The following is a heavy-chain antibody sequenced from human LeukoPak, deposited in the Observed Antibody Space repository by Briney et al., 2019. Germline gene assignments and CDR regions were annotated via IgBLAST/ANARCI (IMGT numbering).Heavy chain of an antibody. CDR3: ARGGGLDV. CDR1: GFTVSSIH. CDR2: TYTGGNS. Sequence: GGSLRLSCAASGFTVSSIHMVWVRQAPGKGLEWVSVTYTGGNSYYADSVKDRFIISRDNAKNSLYLQMSNLRAEDTAVYFCARGGGLDVWGQGATVTVSS. J-gene: IGHJ6*02. D-gene: IGHD3-16*01. V-gene: IGHV3-53*01.